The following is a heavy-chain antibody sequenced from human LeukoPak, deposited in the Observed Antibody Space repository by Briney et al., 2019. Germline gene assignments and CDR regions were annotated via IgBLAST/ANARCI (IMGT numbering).Heavy chain of an antibody. CDR1: GYTFTGYY. J-gene: IGHJ4*02. Sequence: ASVKVSCKASGYTFTGYYMHWVRQAPGQGLEWMGIINPSGGSTSYAQKFQGRVTMTRDMSTSTVYMELSSLRSEDTAVYYCARSRGGGYYFDYWGQGTLVTVSS. CDR3: ARSRGGGYYFDY. CDR2: INPSGGST. V-gene: IGHV1-46*01. D-gene: IGHD3-10*01.